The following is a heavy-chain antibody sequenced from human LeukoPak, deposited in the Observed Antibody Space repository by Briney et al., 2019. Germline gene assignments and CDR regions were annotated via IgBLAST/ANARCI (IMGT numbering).Heavy chain of an antibody. Sequence: PGGSLRLSCAASGFTFSSYGMHWVRQAPGKGLEWVAVISYDGSNKYYADSVKGRFTISRDNSKNTLYLQTNSLRAEDTAVYYCATGYSSSWYYFDYWGQGTLVTVSS. CDR1: GFTFSSYG. CDR2: ISYDGSNK. D-gene: IGHD6-13*01. V-gene: IGHV3-30*03. CDR3: ATGYSSSWYYFDY. J-gene: IGHJ4*02.